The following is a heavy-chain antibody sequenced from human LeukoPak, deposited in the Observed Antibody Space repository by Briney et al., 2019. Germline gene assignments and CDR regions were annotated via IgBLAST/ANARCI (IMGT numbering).Heavy chain of an antibody. V-gene: IGHV3-74*01. Sequence: PGGSLRLSCAAAGFTFSSYWMHWVRQAPGKALVWVSRINTDGSSRIYADSVKGRFTISRDNAKNTLYLQMNSLRAEDTAVYACARGNEWAFDYWAQGTLVTVSS. D-gene: IGHD1-26*01. J-gene: IGHJ4*02. CDR1: GFTFSSYW. CDR3: ARGNEWAFDY. CDR2: INTDGSSR.